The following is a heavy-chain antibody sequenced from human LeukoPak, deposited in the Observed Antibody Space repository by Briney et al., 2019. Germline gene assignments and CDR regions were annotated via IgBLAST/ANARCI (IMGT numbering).Heavy chain of an antibody. Sequence: SGGSLRLSCAASGFTFSSYCMNWVRQAPGKGLEWVSSISSSSSYIYYADSVKGRFTISRDNAKNSLYLQMNSLRAEDTAVYYCAREEPYDILTGTRPNAFDIWGQGTMVTVSS. D-gene: IGHD3-9*01. J-gene: IGHJ3*02. CDR2: ISSSSSYI. V-gene: IGHV3-21*01. CDR3: AREEPYDILTGTRPNAFDI. CDR1: GFTFSSYC.